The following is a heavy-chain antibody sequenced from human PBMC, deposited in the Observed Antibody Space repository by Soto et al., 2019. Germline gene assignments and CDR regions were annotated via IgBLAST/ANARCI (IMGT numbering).Heavy chain of an antibody. V-gene: IGHV3-23*01. CDR1: GYTFSSNG. J-gene: IGHJ4*02. D-gene: IGHD3-3*01. CDR3: ARGKNYDFYIGYSRGFDY. Sequence: GGSLRLSCAASGYTFSSNGMTWVRQAPGKGLEWVAAISGSGDSPYYADSVKGRFTISRDNSENMLHLQMNSLTAEDTAIYYCARGKNYDFYIGYSRGFDYWGQGTLDTV. CDR2: ISGSGDSP.